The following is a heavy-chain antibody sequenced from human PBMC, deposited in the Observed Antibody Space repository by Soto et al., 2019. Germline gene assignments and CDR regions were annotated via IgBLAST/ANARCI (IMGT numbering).Heavy chain of an antibody. Sequence: EVQLLESGGGLVQPGGSLRLSCAASRFTFSSYAMTWVRQAPGKGLEWVSGITGRGINTYYADSVEGRFAISRDNSKNTLFLQMNSLRAEDTAVYYCAKGEVGYSSGWPFDYFDYWGQGTLVTVSS. V-gene: IGHV3-23*01. J-gene: IGHJ4*02. CDR3: AKGEVGYSSGWPFDYFDY. D-gene: IGHD6-19*01. CDR2: ITGRGINT. CDR1: RFTFSSYA.